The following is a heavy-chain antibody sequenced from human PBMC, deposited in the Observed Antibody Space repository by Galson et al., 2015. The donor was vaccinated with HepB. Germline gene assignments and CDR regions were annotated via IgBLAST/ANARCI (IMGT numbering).Heavy chain of an antibody. D-gene: IGHD4-17*01. Sequence: SLRLSCAASGFTFSSYGMHWVRQAPGKGLEWVAFIRYDGSNKYYADSVKGRFTISRDNSKNTLYLQMNSLRAEDTAVYYCAKGGTVTPWDYYYGMDVWGQGTTVTVS. V-gene: IGHV3-30*02. CDR3: AKGGTVTPWDYYYGMDV. CDR2: IRYDGSNK. J-gene: IGHJ6*02. CDR1: GFTFSSYG.